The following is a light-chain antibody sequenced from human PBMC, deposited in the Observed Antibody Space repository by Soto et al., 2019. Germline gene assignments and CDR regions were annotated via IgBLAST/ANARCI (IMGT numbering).Light chain of an antibody. CDR3: QQYGSSLTWT. V-gene: IGKV3-20*01. Sequence: EIVLTQSPGTLSLSPGERATLSCRASQGVSINYLAWYQQKPGQAPRLLIYGASSRATGIPDRFSGSGSGTDFTLTISRLEPEDFAVYYCQQYGSSLTWTFGQGTKVEIK. CDR2: GAS. CDR1: QGVSINY. J-gene: IGKJ1*01.